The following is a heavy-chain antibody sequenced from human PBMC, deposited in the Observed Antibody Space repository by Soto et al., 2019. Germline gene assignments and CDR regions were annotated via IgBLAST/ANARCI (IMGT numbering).Heavy chain of an antibody. D-gene: IGHD3-10*01. CDR2: IYYSGST. Sequence: SETLSLTCTVSGGSISSGDYYWSWIRQPPGKGLEWIGYIYYSGSTNYNPSLKSRVTISVDTSKNQFSLKLSSVTAADTAVYYCARVGGFGATTIDYWGKGTLVPVSS. J-gene: IGHJ4*02. CDR3: ARVGGFGATTIDY. V-gene: IGHV4-30-4*01. CDR1: GGSISSGDYY.